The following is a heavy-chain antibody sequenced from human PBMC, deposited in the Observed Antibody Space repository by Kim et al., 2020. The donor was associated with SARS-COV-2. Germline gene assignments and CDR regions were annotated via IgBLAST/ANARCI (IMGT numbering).Heavy chain of an antibody. CDR3: AREGYASGTNGDFDY. D-gene: IGHD2-8*01. V-gene: IGHV3-30*09. CDR1: GFTFSNYA. CDR2: VSYDATVT. Sequence: GGSRRLSCAVSGFTFSNYAMNWIRQVSGKGLVWVAVVSYDATVTYYAAPVKGRFAISRDNEKNTLYLQMDSLMIEDTAVYYCAREGYASGTNGDFDYWGQGTLVSVSS. J-gene: IGHJ4*02.